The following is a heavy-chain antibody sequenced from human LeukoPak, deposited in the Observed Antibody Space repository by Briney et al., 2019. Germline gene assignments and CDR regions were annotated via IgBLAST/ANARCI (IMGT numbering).Heavy chain of an antibody. D-gene: IGHD5-12*01. V-gene: IGHV1-3*01. J-gene: IGHJ4*02. CDR1: GYTFTSYA. Sequence: HWASVKVSCKASGYTFTSYAMHWVRQAPGQRLEWMGWINAGNGNTKYSQKFQGRVTITRDTSASTAYMELSSLRSEDTAVYYCARDHNIVAPFDYWAQGTLVTVSS. CDR3: ARDHNIVAPFDY. CDR2: INAGNGNT.